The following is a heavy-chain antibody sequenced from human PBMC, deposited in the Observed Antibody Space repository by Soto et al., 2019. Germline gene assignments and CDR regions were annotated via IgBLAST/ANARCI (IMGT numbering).Heavy chain of an antibody. CDR3: ARGRRIAARQAAFDI. D-gene: IGHD6-6*01. V-gene: IGHV4-31*11. Sequence: SETLSLTCAVSGGSISNGGYYWSWIRQHPGKGLEWIGSIYFSGSTYYNPSLKSRVTISVATPKNQFSLKLSSVTAADTAVYYCARGRRIAARQAAFDIWGQGTMVTVSS. CDR2: IYFSGST. J-gene: IGHJ3*02. CDR1: GGSISNGGYY.